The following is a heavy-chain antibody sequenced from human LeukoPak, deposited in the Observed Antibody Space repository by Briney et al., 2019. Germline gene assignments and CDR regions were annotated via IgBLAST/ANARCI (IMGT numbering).Heavy chain of an antibody. CDR2: IYSGGST. Sequence: PGGSLRLSCAASGFTVSSNYMSWVRQAPGKGLEWVSVIYSGGSTYYADSVKGRFTISRDNSKNTLYLQMNSLRAEDTAVYYCARGHSYGHLYYFDYCGQGTLVTVSS. D-gene: IGHD5-18*01. J-gene: IGHJ4*02. CDR1: GFTVSSNY. V-gene: IGHV3-53*01. CDR3: ARGHSYGHLYYFDY.